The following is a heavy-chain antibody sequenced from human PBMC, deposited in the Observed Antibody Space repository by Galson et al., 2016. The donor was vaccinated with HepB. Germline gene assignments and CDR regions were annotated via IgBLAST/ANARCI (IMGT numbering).Heavy chain of an antibody. CDR1: GYSFTSYW. CDR3: ARLPEETSLYYYCYMDV. V-gene: IGHV5-10-1*01. CDR2: IDPSDSYT. Sequence: QSGAEVKKPGESLRISCKGSGYSFTSYWISWVRQMPGKGLEWMGRIDPSDSYTNYSPSFQGHVTISADKSISTAYLQWSSLKASDTAMYYCARLPEETSLYYYCYMDVWGKGTTVTVSS. J-gene: IGHJ6*03.